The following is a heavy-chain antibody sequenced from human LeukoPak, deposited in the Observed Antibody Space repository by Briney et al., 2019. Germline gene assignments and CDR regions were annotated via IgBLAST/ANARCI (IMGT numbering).Heavy chain of an antibody. D-gene: IGHD6-13*01. CDR1: GFTFDDYA. V-gene: IGHV3-9*01. CDR3: ARSVPYGTTWYGRSDC. Sequence: PGRSLRLSCAASGFTFDDYAIHWVRQAPGKGLEWVSGVSWNSGSRDYADSVKGRFTISRDNAKNSLYLQMDSLRVEDTAIYYCARSVPYGTTWYGRSDCWGQGTQVTVSS. CDR2: VSWNSGSR. J-gene: IGHJ4*02.